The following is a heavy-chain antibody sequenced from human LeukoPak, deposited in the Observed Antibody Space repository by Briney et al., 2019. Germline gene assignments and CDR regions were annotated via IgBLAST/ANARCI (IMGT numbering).Heavy chain of an antibody. CDR1: GFTFSGSA. Sequence: GGSLRLSCAASGFTFSGSAKHWVRQASGKGLEWVGRIRSKANSYATAYAASVKGRFTISRDDSKNTAYLQMNSLKTEDTAVYYCTRLDDSSGYGRDYWGQGTLVTVSS. CDR3: TRLDDSSGYGRDY. J-gene: IGHJ4*02. D-gene: IGHD3-22*01. V-gene: IGHV3-73*01. CDR2: IRSKANSYAT.